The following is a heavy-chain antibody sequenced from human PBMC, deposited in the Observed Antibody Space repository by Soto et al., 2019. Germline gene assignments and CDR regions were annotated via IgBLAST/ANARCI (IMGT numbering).Heavy chain of an antibody. D-gene: IGHD4-17*01. CDR2: IKQDGSEK. CDR3: SASPDYGRQLDF. V-gene: IGHV3-7*01. Sequence: GGSLRLSCAASGFTFSSYWINWVRQAPGKGLEWVANIKQDGSEKYYVDSVKGRFTISRDSAENSVYLQMHSLRAEDTAVYYCSASPDYGRQLDFWGQGSLVTVSS. CDR1: GFTFSSYW. J-gene: IGHJ4*02.